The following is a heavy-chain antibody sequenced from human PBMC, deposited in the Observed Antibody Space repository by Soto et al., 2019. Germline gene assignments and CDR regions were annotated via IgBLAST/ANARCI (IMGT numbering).Heavy chain of an antibody. J-gene: IGHJ6*02. V-gene: IGHV4-39*01. CDR2: IYYSGST. CDR3: ARGLGTAMVYYYYYYGMDV. Sequence: PETLSLTCTVSGGPISSSSYYWGWIRQPPGKGLEWIGRIYYSGSTYYNPSLKSRVTISVDTSKNQFSLQLSSVTAADTAVYYCARGLGTAMVYYYYYYGMDVWCQGTSGTGSS. D-gene: IGHD5-18*01. CDR1: GGPISSSSYY.